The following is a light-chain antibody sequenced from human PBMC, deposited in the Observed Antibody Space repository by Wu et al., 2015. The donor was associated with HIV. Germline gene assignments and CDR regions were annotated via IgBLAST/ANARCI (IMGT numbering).Light chain of an antibody. CDR3: QQSYNIPAYS. J-gene: IGKJ2*03. CDR1: QGIRSY. Sequence: DIQLTQSPSFLSASVGDRVTISCRASQGIRSYLAWYQQKSGQAPNLLIYAASSLQSGVPSRFSGSGSGTDFTLTITSLQLEDFATYYCQQSYNIPAYSFGQGTKLEIK. CDR2: AAS. V-gene: IGKV1-39*01.